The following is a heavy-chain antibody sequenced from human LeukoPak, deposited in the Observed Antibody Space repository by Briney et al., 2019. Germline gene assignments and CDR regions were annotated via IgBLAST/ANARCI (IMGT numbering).Heavy chain of an antibody. CDR1: GYTFTSYG. J-gene: IGHJ4*02. D-gene: IGHD3-22*01. Sequence: ASVKVSCKASGYTFTSYGISWVRQAPGQGLEWMGWISAYNGNTNYAQKLQGRVNMTTDTSTSTAYMELRSLRSDDTAVYYCARDYYDSSGYYRSFDYWGQGTLVTVSS. V-gene: IGHV1-18*01. CDR2: ISAYNGNT. CDR3: ARDYYDSSGYYRSFDY.